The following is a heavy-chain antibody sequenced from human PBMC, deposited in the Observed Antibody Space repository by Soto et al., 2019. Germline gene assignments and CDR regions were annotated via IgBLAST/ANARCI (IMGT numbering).Heavy chain of an antibody. CDR3: ARDGWFSALRIPFGLDV. V-gene: IGHV1-46*01. J-gene: IGHJ6*02. Sequence: QVQLVQSGAEVKKPGASVTVSCKATGYTFSNYYIHWVRQAPGQGLDWMGIINPNGGSTTYAQKFKDRDTITRDTSTNTVYMELSSLTSEDTALYYCARDGWFSALRIPFGLDVWGQGTTVTVSS. CDR2: INPNGGST. D-gene: IGHD3-3*01. CDR1: GYTFSNYY.